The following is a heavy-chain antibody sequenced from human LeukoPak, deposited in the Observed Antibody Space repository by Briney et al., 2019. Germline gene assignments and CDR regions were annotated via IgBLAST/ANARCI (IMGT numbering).Heavy chain of an antibody. D-gene: IGHD2-2*01. CDR1: GGTFSSYA. J-gene: IGHJ4*02. Sequence: SVKVSCKASGGTFSSYAISLVRQAPGPGLEWMGGIIPIFGTANYAQKFQGRVTITADESTSTAYMELSSLRSEDTAVYYCARPLGYCSSTSCPFDYWGQGTLVTVSS. V-gene: IGHV1-69*01. CDR3: ARPLGYCSSTSCPFDY. CDR2: IIPIFGTA.